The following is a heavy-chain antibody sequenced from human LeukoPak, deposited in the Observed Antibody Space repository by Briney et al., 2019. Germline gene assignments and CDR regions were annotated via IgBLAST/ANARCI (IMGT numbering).Heavy chain of an antibody. CDR2: INHSGST. Sequence: SETLSLTCAVYGGSFSGYYWSWIRQPPGKGLEWIGEINHSGSTNYNPSLKSRVTISLDTSRNQFSLKLSSVTAADTAVYYCARGQKYRSGYTVTELGSGYFDYWGQGPLVTVSS. J-gene: IGHJ4*02. D-gene: IGHD5-18*01. V-gene: IGHV4-34*01. CDR3: ARGQKYRSGYTVTELGSGYFDY. CDR1: GGSFSGYY.